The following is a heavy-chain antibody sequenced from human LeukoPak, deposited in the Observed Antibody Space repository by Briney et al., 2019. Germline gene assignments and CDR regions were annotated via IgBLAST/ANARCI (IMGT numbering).Heavy chain of an antibody. D-gene: IGHD1-26*01. CDR1: GITFSSYS. CDR2: ISSSSSYI. J-gene: IGHJ4*02. V-gene: IGHV3-21*01. Sequence: GGSLRLSCAASGITFSSYSMNWVRQAPGKELEWVSSISSSSSYIYYADSVKGRFTISRDNAKNSLYLQMNSLRAEDTAVYYCPALGYSGSYLDYWGQGTLVTVSS. CDR3: PALGYSGSYLDY.